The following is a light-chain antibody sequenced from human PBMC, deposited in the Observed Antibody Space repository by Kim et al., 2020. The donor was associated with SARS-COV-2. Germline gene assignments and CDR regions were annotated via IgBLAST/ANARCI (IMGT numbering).Light chain of an antibody. J-gene: IGKJ1*01. CDR2: AAS. CDR1: QAIGNY. Sequence: ASVGDRVTITCRATQAIGNYLAWYQQKPGKTPKLLIYAASTLQSGVPSRFIGSGSGTDFTLTISGLQPEDVAIYYCQKYDSAPWTFGQGTKVELK. V-gene: IGKV1-27*01. CDR3: QKYDSAPWT.